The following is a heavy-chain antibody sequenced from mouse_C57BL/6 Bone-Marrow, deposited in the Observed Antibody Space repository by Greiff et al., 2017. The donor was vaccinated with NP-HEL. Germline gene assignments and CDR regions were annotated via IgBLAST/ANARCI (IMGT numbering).Heavy chain of an antibody. V-gene: IGHV1-55*01. CDR1: GYTFTSYW. J-gene: IGHJ1*03. CDR2: IYPGSGST. CDR3: AMGSILQRLERYCNV. D-gene: IGHD1-2*01. Sequence: QVQLQQPGAELVKPGASVKMSCKASGYTFTSYWITWVKQRPGQGLEWIGDIYPGSGSTNYNEKFKSKATLTVDKSSSTAYMQRSSLTSEDSAVYYWAMGSILQRLERYCNVRGTGNTVTFTS.